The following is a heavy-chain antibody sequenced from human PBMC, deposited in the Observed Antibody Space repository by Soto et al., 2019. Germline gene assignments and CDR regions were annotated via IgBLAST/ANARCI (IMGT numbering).Heavy chain of an antibody. CDR2: MYHSGST. CDR1: GGSISSGGYS. CDR3: ARVPDD. D-gene: IGHD2-2*01. J-gene: IGHJ4*02. Sequence: QLQLQESGSGLVKPSQTLSLTCAVSGGSISSGGYSWSWIRQPPGKGLEWIGYMYHSGSTYYNPSPKSRVTASIDRPKYQFSLKLSCVTAADTAVFYCARVPDDWGQGILVTVSS. V-gene: IGHV4-30-2*01.